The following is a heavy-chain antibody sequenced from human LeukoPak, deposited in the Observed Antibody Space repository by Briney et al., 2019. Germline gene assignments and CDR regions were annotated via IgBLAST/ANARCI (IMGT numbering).Heavy chain of an antibody. CDR1: GGTFSSYA. J-gene: IGHJ5*02. V-gene: IGHV1-69*05. D-gene: IGHD3-3*01. CDR2: IIPIFGTA. Sequence: SVKVSCKASGGTFSSYAISWVRQAPGQGLEWMGGIIPIFGTANYAQKFQGRVTITTDESTSTAYMELSSPRSEDTAVYYCARGQGITIFGVVIGLFDPWGQGTLVTVSS. CDR3: ARGQGITIFGVVIGLFDP.